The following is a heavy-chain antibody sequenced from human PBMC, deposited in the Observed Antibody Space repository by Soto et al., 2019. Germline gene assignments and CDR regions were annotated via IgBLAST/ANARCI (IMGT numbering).Heavy chain of an antibody. J-gene: IGHJ4*02. D-gene: IGHD1-20*01. Sequence: ASVKVSCKASGYTFTGYYMHWVRQAPGQGLEWMGWINPNSGGTNYAQKFQGRVTMTRNTSINTAYMELKSLTSEDTGVYYCAREYGISGTGRVGFDLWGQGTLVTVSS. CDR2: INPNSGGT. CDR1: GYTFTGYY. V-gene: IGHV1-2*02. CDR3: AREYGISGTGRVGFDL.